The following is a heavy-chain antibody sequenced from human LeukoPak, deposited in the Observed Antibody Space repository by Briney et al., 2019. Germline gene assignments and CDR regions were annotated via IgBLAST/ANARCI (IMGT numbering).Heavy chain of an antibody. CDR1: GFTFSSYA. CDR3: AKSYNGYESKPDY. V-gene: IGHV3-23*01. Sequence: GGSLRLSCAASGFTFSSYAMSWVRQAPGKGPEWVSSISNSGGRTFYTDSVKGRFTISRDNSKITLYLQMNSLRAEGTAVYYCAKSYNGYESKPDYWGQGTLVTVSS. CDR2: ISNSGGRT. D-gene: IGHD5-12*01. J-gene: IGHJ4*02.